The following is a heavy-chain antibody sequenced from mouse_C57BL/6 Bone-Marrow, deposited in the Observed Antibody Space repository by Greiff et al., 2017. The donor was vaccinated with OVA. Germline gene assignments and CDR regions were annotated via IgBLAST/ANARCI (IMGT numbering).Heavy chain of an antibody. D-gene: IGHD1-1*01. V-gene: IGHV1-47*01. CDR2: FHPYNDDT. Sequence: QVQLQQSGAELVKPGASVKMSCKASGYTFTTYPIEWMKQNHGKSLEWIGNFHPYNDDTKYNEKFKGKATLTVEKSSSTVYLELSRLTSDDSAVYYCARSALYYYGSSYWYFDVWGTGTTVTVSS. CDR1: GYTFTTYP. J-gene: IGHJ1*03. CDR3: ARSALYYYGSSYWYFDV.